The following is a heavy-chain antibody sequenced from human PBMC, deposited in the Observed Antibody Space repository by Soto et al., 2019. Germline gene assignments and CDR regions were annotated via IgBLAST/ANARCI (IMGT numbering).Heavy chain of an antibody. Sequence: QVQLVESGGGVVQPGRSLRLSCAASGFTFSSYGMHWVRQAPGKGLEWVAIISYDGSNTDYAESVKGRFTIDRDNSKNHLYLQMSSLRDEDTSVYYCAKEGALSGSYYISSSYYFDYWGQRTLVTVSS. V-gene: IGHV3-30*18. CDR2: ISYDGSNT. CDR1: GFTFSSYG. CDR3: AKEGALSGSYYISSSYYFDY. J-gene: IGHJ4*02. D-gene: IGHD1-26*01.